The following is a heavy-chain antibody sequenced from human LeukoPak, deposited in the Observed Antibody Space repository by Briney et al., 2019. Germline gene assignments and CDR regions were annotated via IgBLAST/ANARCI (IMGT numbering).Heavy chain of an antibody. D-gene: IGHD5-12*01. Sequence: GGSLRLSCTASGFTFSGHWIHWVRQPPGMGLVWVSRINERGTDSMYAESVEGRFTVSRDNAKNTVYLQMNSLRAEDTAVYYCAREVAPFRHESFDIWGQGTLVTVSS. CDR2: INERGTDS. CDR1: GFTFSGHW. CDR3: AREVAPFRHESFDI. V-gene: IGHV3-74*03. J-gene: IGHJ3*02.